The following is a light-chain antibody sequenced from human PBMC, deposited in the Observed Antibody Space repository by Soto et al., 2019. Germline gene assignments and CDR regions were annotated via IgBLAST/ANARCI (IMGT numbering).Light chain of an antibody. Sequence: EIVLTQSPGTLSLSPGERATLSCRASQSVSSRYLAWYQKKPGQAPRLLIYGTSTRASGIPDRFSGSGSGTDFTLTITRLESEDFAVYYCQQYGTSRTFGQGTKLEIK. J-gene: IGKJ2*01. CDR3: QQYGTSRT. V-gene: IGKV3-20*01. CDR1: QSVSSRY. CDR2: GTS.